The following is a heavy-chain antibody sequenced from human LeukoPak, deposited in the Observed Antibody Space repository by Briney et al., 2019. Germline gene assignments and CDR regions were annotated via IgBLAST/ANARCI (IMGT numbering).Heavy chain of an antibody. J-gene: IGHJ6*02. CDR2: TWYDGSNK. CDR3: AREKPGSGSHFYGMDV. CDR1: GFTFSLYN. Sequence: GGSLRLSCAASGFTFSLYNMHWVRQASGKGLEWVATTWYDGSNKYYPDSVKGRFTISRDNSKDTLYLQMNSLRAEDTAVYYCAREKPGSGSHFYGMDVWGQGTTVTVSS. D-gene: IGHD3-10*01. V-gene: IGHV3-33*01.